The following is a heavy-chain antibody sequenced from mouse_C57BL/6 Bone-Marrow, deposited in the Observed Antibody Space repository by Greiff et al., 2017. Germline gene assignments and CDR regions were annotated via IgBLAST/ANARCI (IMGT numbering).Heavy chain of an antibody. V-gene: IGHV1-59*01. J-gene: IGHJ2*01. CDR2: IDPSDSYT. D-gene: IGHD2-5*01. CDR1: GYTFTSYW. CDR3: ARGMGYSNPFDY. Sequence: VQLQQPGAELVRPGTSVKLSCKASGYTFTSYWMHWVKQRPGQGLEWIGVIDPSDSYTNYNQKFKGEATLTVDTSSSTAYMQLSSLTSEDSAVYYCARGMGYSNPFDYWGQGTTLTVSS.